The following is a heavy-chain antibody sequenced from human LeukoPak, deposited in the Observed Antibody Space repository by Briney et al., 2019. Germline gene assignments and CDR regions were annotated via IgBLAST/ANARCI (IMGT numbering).Heavy chain of an antibody. V-gene: IGHV1-2*02. D-gene: IGHD2-15*01. CDR1: GYTFTGYY. Sequence: ASVKVSCKASGYTFTGYYMHWVRQAPGQGLEWMGWINPNSGGTNYAQKFQGRVTMTRDTSISTAYMELSRLRSDDTAVYYCARVIGYCSGGSCSSFLEGFDYWGQGTLVTVSS. J-gene: IGHJ4*02. CDR2: INPNSGGT. CDR3: ARVIGYCSGGSCSSFLEGFDY.